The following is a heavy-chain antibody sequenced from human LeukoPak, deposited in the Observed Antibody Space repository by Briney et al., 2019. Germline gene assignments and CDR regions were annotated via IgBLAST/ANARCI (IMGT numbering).Heavy chain of an antibody. CDR3: ARDLGGYPFFMDV. Sequence: SETLSLTCSVSGGSLRSDRHNWAWVRQSADKGLEHIGSVDQTGSPYYNPPLKSRVTISVDTSNKQFSLNLTSVTAADTAVYYCARDLGGYPFFMDVWGKGFTVTVSS. D-gene: IGHD2-15*01. J-gene: IGHJ6*03. CDR2: VDQTGSP. V-gene: IGHV4-39*07. CDR1: GGSLRSDRHN.